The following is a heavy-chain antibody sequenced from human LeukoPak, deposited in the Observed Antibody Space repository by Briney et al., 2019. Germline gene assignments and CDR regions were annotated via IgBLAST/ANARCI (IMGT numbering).Heavy chain of an antibody. J-gene: IGHJ4*02. D-gene: IGHD1-26*01. V-gene: IGHV3-23*01. CDR3: AKDHTPIGS. CDR2: ISDHSATI. CDR1: GFTFSNYA. Sequence: PGGSLRLSCAASGFTFSNYAMSWVRQAPGEGLEWVSAISDHSATIYYADSVKGRFTISRDNSKNTLYLQMSSLRAEDTAVYYCAKDHTPIGSWGQGTLVTVSS.